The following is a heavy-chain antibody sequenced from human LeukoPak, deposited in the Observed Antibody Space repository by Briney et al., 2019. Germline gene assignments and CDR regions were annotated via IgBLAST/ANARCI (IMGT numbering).Heavy chain of an antibody. D-gene: IGHD3-3*01. CDR1: GGSISSSSYY. CDR2: IYYSGST. CDR3: ARAPYDFWRGYLGVVWFDP. V-gene: IGHV4-39*07. Sequence: SETLSLTCTVSGGSISSSSYYWGWIRQPPGKGLEWIGSIYYSGSTYYNPSLKSRVTISVDTSKNQFSLKLSSVTAADTAVYYCARAPYDFWRGYLGVVWFDPWGQGTLVTVSS. J-gene: IGHJ5*02.